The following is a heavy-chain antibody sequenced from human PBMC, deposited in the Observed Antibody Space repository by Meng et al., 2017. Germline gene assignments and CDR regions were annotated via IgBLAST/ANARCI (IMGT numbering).Heavy chain of an antibody. CDR2: IIPIFGTA. CDR1: GGTFSSYA. J-gene: IGHJ4*02. Sequence: QVQLVQSGAEVKKPGSLVKVSCKASGGTFSSYAISWVRQAPGQGLEWMGGIIPIFGTANYAQKFQGRVTITADKSTSTAYMELSSLRSEHTAVYYCHSGWYQAGDDYWGQGTLVTVSS. CDR3: HSGWYQAGDDY. V-gene: IGHV1-69*06. D-gene: IGHD6-19*01.